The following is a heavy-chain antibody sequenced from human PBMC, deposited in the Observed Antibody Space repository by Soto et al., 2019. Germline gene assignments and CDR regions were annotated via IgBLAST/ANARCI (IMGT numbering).Heavy chain of an antibody. D-gene: IGHD5-18*01. CDR1: GGSISSYY. CDR2: IYYSGST. J-gene: IGHJ4*02. V-gene: IGHV4-59*01. CDR3: VGVGYSYDFDY. Sequence: QVQLQESGPGLVKPSETLSLTCTVSGGSISSYYWSWIRQPPGKGLEWMGYIYYSGSTNYNPSLKSXXTXSXXTSKTQFSLKLSSVTAADTAVYYCVGVGYSYDFDYWGQGTLVTVSS.